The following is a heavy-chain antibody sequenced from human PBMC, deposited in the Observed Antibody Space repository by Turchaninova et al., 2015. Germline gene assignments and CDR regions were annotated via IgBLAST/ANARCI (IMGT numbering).Heavy chain of an antibody. J-gene: IGHJ4*02. Sequence: EVQLVESGGGLIQPGGSLRLSGEASAFTVSTNYMSWVRQAPGKGLEWVSVIYANGNTYYADSVKGRFTISRDNSKNTLYLQMNSLRAEDTAVYYCARAPYSSTYYFDYWGQGTLVTVSS. CDR3: ARAPYSSTYYFDY. CDR2: IYANGNT. V-gene: IGHV3-53*01. D-gene: IGHD6-13*01. CDR1: AFTVSTNY.